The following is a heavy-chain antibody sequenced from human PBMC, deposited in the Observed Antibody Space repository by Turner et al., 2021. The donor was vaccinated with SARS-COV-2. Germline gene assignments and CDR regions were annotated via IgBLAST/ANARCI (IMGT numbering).Heavy chain of an antibody. D-gene: IGHD2-15*01. CDR2: ISAIFGTA. J-gene: IGHJ6*02. CDR3: ARYCSGGSCYSFGYYYYGMDV. V-gene: IGHV1-69*01. Sequence: QVQLVQSGAAVKKPWSSVKVSCKASGGPLSSYSISRVQQAPGQGLEWMGGISAIFGTASYAQKFQGRVTITADESTSTAYMELSSLRSEDTAVYYCARYCSGGSCYSFGYYYYGMDVWGQGTTVTVSS. CDR1: GGPLSSYS.